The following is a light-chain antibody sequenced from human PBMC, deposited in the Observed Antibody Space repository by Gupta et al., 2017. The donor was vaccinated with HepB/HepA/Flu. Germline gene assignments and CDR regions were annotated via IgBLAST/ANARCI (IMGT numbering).Light chain of an antibody. J-gene: IGKJ2*01. CDR3: QQDKSWPSYT. V-gene: IGKV3-15*01. CDR1: QSVSNN. Sequence: EIVMTQSPATLSVSPGERATLSCRASQSVSNNLAWYQQKPGQAPRLLIYGASTRATGIPVRFSGSGYGTAFRLTISSRQSEDFAVYYCQQDKSWPSYTFGQGTKMEIK. CDR2: GAS.